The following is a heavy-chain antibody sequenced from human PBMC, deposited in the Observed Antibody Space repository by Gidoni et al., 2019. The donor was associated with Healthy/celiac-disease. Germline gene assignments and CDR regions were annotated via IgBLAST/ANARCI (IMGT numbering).Heavy chain of an antibody. Sequence: QVQLVESGGGLVKPGGSRRLSRGASGVTFSDYYMSWIRQAPGKGLEWVSYISSSSSYTNYADSVNGRFTISRDNAKNSLYLQMNSLRAEDTAVYYCARDQPDYSGMDVWGQGTTVTVSS. CDR1: GVTFSDYY. CDR3: ARDQPDYSGMDV. J-gene: IGHJ6*02. CDR2: ISSSSSYT. V-gene: IGHV3-11*05.